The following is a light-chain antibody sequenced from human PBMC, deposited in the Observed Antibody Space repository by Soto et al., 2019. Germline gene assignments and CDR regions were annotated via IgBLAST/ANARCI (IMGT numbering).Light chain of an antibody. V-gene: IGKV2-28*01. CDR3: MQALQTPLT. CDR1: QSLLHSNGYNY. CDR2: LGS. Sequence: DIVMTQSPLSLPVTPGEPASISCRSSQSLLHSNGYNYLDWYLQKPGQSPQLLIYLGSNRASGVPDMFSGSGSGTYFTLKISRVEAEDVGVYYCMQALQTPLTFGPGTKVDIK. J-gene: IGKJ3*01.